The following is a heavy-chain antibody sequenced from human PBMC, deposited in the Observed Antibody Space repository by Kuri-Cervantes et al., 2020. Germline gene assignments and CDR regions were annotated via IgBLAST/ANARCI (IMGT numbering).Heavy chain of an antibody. D-gene: IGHD2-15*01. CDR3: AREGPPCSRGTCYFDY. CDR1: GYTFTSYY. J-gene: IGHJ4*02. CDR2: INPSGGST. V-gene: IGHV1-46*01. Sequence: ASVKVSCKASGYTFTSYYMHWVRQAPGQGLEWMGIINPSGGSTSYAQKFQGRVTMTRDTSTSTVYMELSSLRSEDTAVYYCAREGPPCSRGTCYFDYWGQGTLVTVSS.